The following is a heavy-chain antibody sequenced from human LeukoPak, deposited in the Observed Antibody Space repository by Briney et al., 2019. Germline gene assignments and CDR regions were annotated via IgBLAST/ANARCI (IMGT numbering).Heavy chain of an antibody. CDR2: IYSGGST. D-gene: IGHD1-26*01. CDR3: ARVSGRLSYYFDY. V-gene: IGHV3-53*01. Sequence: GGSLRLSCAASGFTVSSNYMSWVRQAPGKGLEWVSVIYSGGSTYYADSVKGRFTISRDNSKNTLYLQMNSLRAEDTAGYYCARVSGRLSYYFDYWGQGTLVTVSS. CDR1: GFTVSSNY. J-gene: IGHJ4*02.